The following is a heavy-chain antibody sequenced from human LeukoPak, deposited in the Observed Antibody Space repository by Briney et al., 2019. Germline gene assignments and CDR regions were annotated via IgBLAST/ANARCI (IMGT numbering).Heavy chain of an antibody. J-gene: IGHJ5*02. Sequence: ASVKVSCKASGYTFTSYGISWVRQAPGQGLEWMGWVIAYNCNTNYAQKLQGRVTMTTDTSTSTAYMELRSLRSDDTAVDYCARDRYSSSWYSNNLFDPWGQGDLVTVSS. D-gene: IGHD6-13*01. V-gene: IGHV1-18*01. CDR1: GYTFTSYG. CDR3: ARDRYSSSWYSNNLFDP. CDR2: VIAYNCNT.